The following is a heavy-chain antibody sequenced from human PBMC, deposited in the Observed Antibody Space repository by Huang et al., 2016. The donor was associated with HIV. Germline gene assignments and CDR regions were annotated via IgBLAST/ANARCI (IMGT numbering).Heavy chain of an antibody. CDR1: GFTFSNAW. CDR2: IKSKTDGGTT. V-gene: IGHV3-15*01. Sequence: EVQLVESGGGLVKPGGSLRLSCAASGFTFSNAWMSGGRQAPGKGLEGVGRIKSKTDGGTTDYAAPVKGRFTISRDDSKNTLYLQMNTLKTEDTAVYYCTTDRDYGDYVADAFDIWGQGTMVTVSS. D-gene: IGHD4-17*01. CDR3: TTDRDYGDYVADAFDI. J-gene: IGHJ3*02.